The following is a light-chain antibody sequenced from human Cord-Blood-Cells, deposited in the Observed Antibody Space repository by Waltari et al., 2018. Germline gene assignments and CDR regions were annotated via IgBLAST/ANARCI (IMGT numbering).Light chain of an antibody. CDR1: SSDVGSYNL. Sequence: QSALTQPASVSGSPGQSITISCTGTSSDVGSYNLVSWYQQHPGKAPKLMIYECSKRPSGVSNRVSGSKSGNTASLTISGLQAEDEADYYCCSYAGSSTVFGGGTKLTVL. V-gene: IGLV2-23*01. J-gene: IGLJ3*02. CDR2: ECS. CDR3: CSYAGSSTV.